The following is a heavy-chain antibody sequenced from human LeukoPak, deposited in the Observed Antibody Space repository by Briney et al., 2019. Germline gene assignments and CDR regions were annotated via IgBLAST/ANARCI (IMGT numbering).Heavy chain of an antibody. Sequence: ASVKVSCKASGYTFNNYDINWVRQAPGQGLEWMGWMNPNSGNTGYAQKFQGRVTLTRETFISTAYMELSSLRSEDTAVYYCVRAMDPLDTFNYQYAMDVWGQGTMVTVPS. J-gene: IGHJ6*02. CDR2: MNPNSGNT. CDR1: GYTFNNYD. V-gene: IGHV1-8*01. D-gene: IGHD5-24*01. CDR3: VRAMDPLDTFNYQYAMDV.